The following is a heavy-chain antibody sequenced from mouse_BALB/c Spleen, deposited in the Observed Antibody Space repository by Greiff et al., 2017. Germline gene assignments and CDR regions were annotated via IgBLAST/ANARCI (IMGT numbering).Heavy chain of an antibody. CDR1: GFTFSSYA. V-gene: IGHV5-6-5*01. Sequence: EVQVVESGGGLVKPGGSLKLSCAASGFTFSSYAMSWVRQTPEKRLEWVASISSGGSTYYPDSVKGRFTISRDNARNILYLQMSSLRSEDTAMYYCARKGITTVGDYWGQGTTLTVSS. CDR2: ISSGGST. J-gene: IGHJ2*01. CDR3: ARKGITTVGDY. D-gene: IGHD1-1*01.